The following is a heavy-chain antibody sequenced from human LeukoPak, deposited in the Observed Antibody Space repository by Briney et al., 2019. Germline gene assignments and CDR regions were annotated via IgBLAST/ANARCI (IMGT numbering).Heavy chain of an antibody. CDR3: ARPTETWGTYGAFDI. J-gene: IGHJ3*02. V-gene: IGHV4-4*07. CDR1: GGSISHYY. Sequence: TSSETLSLTCTVSGGSISHYYWSWIRQPAGKGLEWIGRMYTSGRTNYGPSLRSRVTMSVDTSKNQFSLKLSSVTAADTAVYYCARPTETWGTYGAFDIWGQGTMVTVSS. CDR2: MYTSGRT. D-gene: IGHD3-16*01.